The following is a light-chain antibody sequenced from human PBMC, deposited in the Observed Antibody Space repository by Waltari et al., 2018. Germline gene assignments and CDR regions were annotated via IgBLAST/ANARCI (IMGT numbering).Light chain of an antibody. Sequence: SYVLTQPPAVSVAPGQTASITCGGNNIGMKRVNWYQQKPGQAPVLLVSDDSDRPSGIPDGISGSNSGNTATLTISRVEAGDEADYYCQVWDTGSDQYVFATGTKVTVL. V-gene: IGLV3-21*02. CDR3: QVWDTGSDQYV. CDR1: NIGMKR. J-gene: IGLJ1*01. CDR2: DDS.